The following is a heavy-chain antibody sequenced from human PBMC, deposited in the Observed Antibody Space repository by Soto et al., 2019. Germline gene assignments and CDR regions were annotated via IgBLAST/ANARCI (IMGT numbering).Heavy chain of an antibody. CDR3: ARVRQQWLVYYFDY. V-gene: IGHV3-11*01. CDR2: ISSSGSTI. J-gene: IGHJ4*02. CDR1: GFTFSDYY. Sequence: GGSLRLSCAASGFTFSDYYMSWIRQAPGKGLEWVSYISSSGSTIYYADSVKGRFTISRDNAKNSLYLQMNSLRAEDTAVYYCARVRQQWLVYYFDYWGQGTLVTVSS. D-gene: IGHD6-19*01.